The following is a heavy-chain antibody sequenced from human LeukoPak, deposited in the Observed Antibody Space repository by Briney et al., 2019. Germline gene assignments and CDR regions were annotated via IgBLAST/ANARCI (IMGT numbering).Heavy chain of an antibody. Sequence: GGSLRLSCAASGFSFHEHDMHWVGQTPGKGLEWVSLISGDGGNKHYADSVRGRFTISRDNSKNLLSLQMNSLRGDDTALYFCAKRSGSPHNFDYWGQGALVTVSS. J-gene: IGHJ4*02. CDR1: GFSFHEHD. V-gene: IGHV3-43*02. CDR3: AKRSGSPHNFDY. D-gene: IGHD1-1*01. CDR2: ISGDGGNK.